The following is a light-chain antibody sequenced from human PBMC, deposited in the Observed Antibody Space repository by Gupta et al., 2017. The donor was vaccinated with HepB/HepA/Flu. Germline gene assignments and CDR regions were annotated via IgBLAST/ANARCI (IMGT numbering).Light chain of an antibody. CDR3: QQRSSWPT. V-gene: IGKV3-11*01. CDR2: DAS. Sequence: EIVLTQSPATLSLSPGERATLSCRASQYISNYLAWYQQKPGQAPRLLIYDASNRATSIPARFSGSGSGTDFTLTISSLEPEDFAIYYCQQRSSWPTFGQGTKVEIK. CDR1: QYISNY. J-gene: IGKJ1*01.